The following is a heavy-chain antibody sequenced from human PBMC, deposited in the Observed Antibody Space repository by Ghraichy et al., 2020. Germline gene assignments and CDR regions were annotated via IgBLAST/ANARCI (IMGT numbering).Heavy chain of an antibody. D-gene: IGHD6-6*01. CDR1: GYTLTELS. CDR3: ATGPLIAARQYFDY. Sequence: ASVKVSCKVSGYTLTELSMHWVRQAPGKGLEWMGGFDPEDGETIYAQKFQGRVTMTEDTSTDTAYMELGSLRSEDTAVYYCATGPLIAARQYFDYWGQGTLVTVSS. J-gene: IGHJ4*02. CDR2: FDPEDGET. V-gene: IGHV1-24*01.